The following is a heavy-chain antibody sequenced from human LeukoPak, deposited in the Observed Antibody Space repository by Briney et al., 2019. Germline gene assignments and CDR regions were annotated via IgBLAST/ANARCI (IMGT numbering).Heavy chain of an antibody. D-gene: IGHD6-13*01. CDR2: IKSKTDGGTT. CDR3: TTGLDAAAGPLDY. J-gene: IGHJ4*02. CDR1: GFTFSNAW. V-gene: IGHV3-15*01. Sequence: GGSLRLSCAASGFTFSNAWMSWVRQAPGKGLEWVGRIKSKTDGGTTDYAAPVKGRFTISRDDSKNTLYLQMNSLKTEDTAVYYCTTGLDAAAGPLDYWGQGTLVTVSS.